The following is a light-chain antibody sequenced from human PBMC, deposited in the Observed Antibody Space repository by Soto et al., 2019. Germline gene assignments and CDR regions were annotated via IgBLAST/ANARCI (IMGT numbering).Light chain of an antibody. J-gene: IGKJ3*01. V-gene: IGKV1-39*01. CDR2: GAS. CDR1: QSIRNY. Sequence: DIQMTQSPSSLSASVGDRVTITCRASQSIRNYLNWYQQKPGKVPNLLIYGASSLQSGVPSRFSGSGSETDFTLTISNLQPEDFATYYCQQSFTAVFTFGPGTKVDMK. CDR3: QQSFTAVFT.